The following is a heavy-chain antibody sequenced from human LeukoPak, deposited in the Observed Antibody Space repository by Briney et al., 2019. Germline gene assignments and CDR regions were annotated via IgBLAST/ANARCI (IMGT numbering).Heavy chain of an antibody. D-gene: IGHD5-18*01. CDR1: GGTFSSYA. V-gene: IGHV1-69*13. CDR3: ARASTRSYLVNFDY. Sequence: ASVKVSCKASGGTFSSYAISWVRQAPGQGLEWMGGIIPIFGTANYAQKFQGRVAITADESTTTAYMELSSLRSEDTAVYYCARASTRSYLVNFDYWGQGTLVTVSS. J-gene: IGHJ4*02. CDR2: IIPIFGTA.